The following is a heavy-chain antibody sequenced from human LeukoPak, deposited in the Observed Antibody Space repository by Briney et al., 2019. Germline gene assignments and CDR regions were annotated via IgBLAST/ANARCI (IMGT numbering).Heavy chain of an antibody. CDR2: INSNSGGT. Sequence: ASVKVSCKASGYTFTGYYMHWVRQAPGQGLEWMGWINSNSGGTNYAQKFQGRVTMTRDTSISTAYMELSRLRSDDTAVYYCARAYGSGSKTSVDYWGQGTLVTVSS. CDR1: GYTFTGYY. D-gene: IGHD3-10*01. V-gene: IGHV1-2*02. J-gene: IGHJ4*02. CDR3: ARAYGSGSKTSVDY.